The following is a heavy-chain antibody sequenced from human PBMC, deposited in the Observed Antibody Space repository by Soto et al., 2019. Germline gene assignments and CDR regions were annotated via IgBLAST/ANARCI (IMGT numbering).Heavy chain of an antibody. V-gene: IGHV3-23*01. D-gene: IGHD3-3*01. CDR1: GFTFSNYV. CDR2: ISGSGGST. Sequence: EVQLLDFGGDLVQPGGSLRLSCAASGFTFSNYVMSWVRQSPGKGLEWVSAISGSGGSTYSADSVKGRFTISGDNSKSTLYLQMDSLRAEDTAVYYCATGNNLEWFLSPIAYWGQGTLVTVSS. J-gene: IGHJ4*02. CDR3: ATGNNLEWFLSPIAY.